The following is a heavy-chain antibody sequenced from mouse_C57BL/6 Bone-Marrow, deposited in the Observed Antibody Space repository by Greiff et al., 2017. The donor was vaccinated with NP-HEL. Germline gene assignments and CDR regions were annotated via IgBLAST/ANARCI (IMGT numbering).Heavy chain of an antibody. CDR2: IYPRSGNT. CDR3: ARALYYYGISYRYFDV. D-gene: IGHD1-1*01. V-gene: IGHV1-81*01. Sequence: QVQLQQSGAELARPGVSVKLSCKASGYTFTSYGISWVKQRTGQGLEWIGEIYPRSGNTYYNEKFKGKATLTADKSSSTAYMELRSLTSEDSAVYFCARALYYYGISYRYFDVWGTGTTVTVSS. CDR1: GYTFTSYG. J-gene: IGHJ1*03.